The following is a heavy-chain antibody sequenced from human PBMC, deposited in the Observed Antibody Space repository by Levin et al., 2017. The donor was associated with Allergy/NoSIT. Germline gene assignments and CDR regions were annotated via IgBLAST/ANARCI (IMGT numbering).Heavy chain of an antibody. V-gene: IGHV3-48*02. CDR2: IGSAGNTI. D-gene: IGHD1-26*01. CDR1: GFSFSNSK. J-gene: IGHJ4*02. CDR3: ATGTTGSYYGGLSY. Sequence: GGSLRLSCAASGFSFSNSKMNWVRQAPGKGLEWVAYIGSAGNTIYYADSVKGRFTISRDNAKNSLYLQMNTLRDEDTALYYCATGTTGSYYGGLSYWGRGTLVTVSS.